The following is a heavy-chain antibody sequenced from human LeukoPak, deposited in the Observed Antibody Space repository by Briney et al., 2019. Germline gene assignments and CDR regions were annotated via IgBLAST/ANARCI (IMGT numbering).Heavy chain of an antibody. J-gene: IGHJ6*02. D-gene: IGHD3-9*01. Sequence: GGSLRLSCAASGFTFSSYSMNWVRQAPGKGLEWVSSISSSSSYIYYADSVKGRFTISRDNAKNSLYLQMNSLRAEDTAVYYCARDGSNYDILTGCMDYYGMDVWGQGTTVTVSS. CDR2: ISSSSSYI. CDR3: ARDGSNYDILTGCMDYYGMDV. CDR1: GFTFSSYS. V-gene: IGHV3-21*01.